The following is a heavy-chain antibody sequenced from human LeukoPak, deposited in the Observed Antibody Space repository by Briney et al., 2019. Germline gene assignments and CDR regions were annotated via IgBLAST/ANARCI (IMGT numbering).Heavy chain of an antibody. J-gene: IGHJ4*02. CDR3: ARVMKYDFGDYLLFDY. CDR1: GGSISTYY. CDR2: IYYSGNI. Sequence: SETLSLTCTVSGGSISTYYWSWIRQSPGKGLEWIGYIYYSGNINYNPSLKSRVTMSLDTSENQFSLKLSSVTAADTAVYYCARVMKYDFGDYLLFDYWGQGTLVTVSS. V-gene: IGHV4-59*01. D-gene: IGHD4-17*01.